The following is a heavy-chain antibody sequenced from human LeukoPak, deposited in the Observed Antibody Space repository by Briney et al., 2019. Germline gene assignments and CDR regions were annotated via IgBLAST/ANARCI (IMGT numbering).Heavy chain of an antibody. V-gene: IGHV1-2*02. CDR2: FSPKTGGS. CDR3: VRDSGGSYYYPSDY. D-gene: IGHD1-26*01. Sequence: GASVKVSCKASGGTFSSYAISWVRQAPGHGLEWMGWFSPKTGGSHFAQKFRGRVAMTTDTSISTAHLELSSLRSDDTAVYYCVRDSGGSYYYPSDYWGQGTLVTVSS. CDR1: GGTFSSYA. J-gene: IGHJ4*02.